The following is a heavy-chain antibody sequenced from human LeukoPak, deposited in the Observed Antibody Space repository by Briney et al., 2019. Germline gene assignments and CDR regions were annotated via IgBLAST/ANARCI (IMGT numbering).Heavy chain of an antibody. D-gene: IGHD3-10*01. CDR2: IYTSGST. V-gene: IGHV4-4*07. Sequence: SETLCLTCTVSGGSISSYYWSWIRQPAGKGLEWIGRIYTSGSTNYNPSLKSRVTMSVDTSKNQFSLKLSSVTAADTAVYYCARDSYYYGSGSYPRYWGQGTLVTVSS. CDR3: ARDSYYYGSGSYPRY. CDR1: GGSISSYY. J-gene: IGHJ4*02.